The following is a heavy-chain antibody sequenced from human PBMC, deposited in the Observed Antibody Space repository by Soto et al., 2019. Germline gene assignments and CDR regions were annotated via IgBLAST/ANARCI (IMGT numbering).Heavy chain of an antibody. Sequence: ASVKVSCKASGYTLTSYGISWVRQAPGQGLEWMGWISAYNTNTHYAHKFQGRVTMTTDTSTSTAHMELRSLRSDDTAVYYCASDAVLGCRGASCYRVNWFDPWAQGALVKVSS. J-gene: IGHJ5*02. V-gene: IGHV1-18*01. CDR2: ISAYNTNT. CDR3: ASDAVLGCRGASCYRVNWFDP. D-gene: IGHD2-2*02. CDR1: GYTLTSYG.